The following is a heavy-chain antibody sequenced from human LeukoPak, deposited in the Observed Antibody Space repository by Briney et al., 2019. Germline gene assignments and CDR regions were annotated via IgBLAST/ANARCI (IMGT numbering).Heavy chain of an antibody. CDR3: ARDYYDYVWGSYTRLDY. V-gene: IGHV3-48*03. J-gene: IGHJ4*02. D-gene: IGHD3-16*01. Sequence: GGSLTLSCAASGFTFSSYEMNWVRQAPGKGLEWVSYISSSGSTIYYADSVKGRFTISRDNAKNSLYLQMNSLRAEDTAVYYRARDYYDYVWGSYTRLDYWGQGTLVTVSS. CDR1: GFTFSSYE. CDR2: ISSSGSTI.